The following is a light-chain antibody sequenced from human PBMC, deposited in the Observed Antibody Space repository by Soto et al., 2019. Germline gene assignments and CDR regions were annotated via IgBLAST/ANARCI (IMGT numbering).Light chain of an antibody. CDR2: EGS. Sequence: QSALTQPASVSGSPGQSITISCTGTSSDVGSYNLVSWNQQHPGKAPKLMIYEGSKRPSGVSNRFSGSKSGNTASLTISGLQAEDEADYYCCSYAGSSRVFGGGTKLTVL. CDR1: SSDVGSYNL. CDR3: CSYAGSSRV. J-gene: IGLJ2*01. V-gene: IGLV2-23*01.